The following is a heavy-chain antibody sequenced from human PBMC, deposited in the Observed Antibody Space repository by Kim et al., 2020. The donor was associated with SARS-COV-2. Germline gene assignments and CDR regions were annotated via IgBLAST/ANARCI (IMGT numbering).Heavy chain of an antibody. CDR2: INHSGST. V-gene: IGHV4-34*01. D-gene: IGHD2-2*01. CDR1: GGSFSGYY. CDR3: ARWGYQLLERSSVPGHYYYGMDV. J-gene: IGHJ6*02. Sequence: SETLSLTCAVYGGSFSGYYWSWIRQPPGKGLEWIGEINHSGSTNYNPSLKSRVTISVDTSKNQFALKLSSVTAADTAVYYCARWGYQLLERSSVPGHYYYGMDVWGHGTTVTVSS.